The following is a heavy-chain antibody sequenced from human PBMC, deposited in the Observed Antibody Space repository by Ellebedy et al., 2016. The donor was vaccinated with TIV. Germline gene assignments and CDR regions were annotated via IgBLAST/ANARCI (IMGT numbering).Heavy chain of an antibody. CDR1: GYTFTRYY. D-gene: IGHD5-12*01. CDR3: ARVMVGYSGYGANIYYFDY. Sequence: AASVKVSCKASGYTFTRYYMHWVRQAPGQGLEWMGIVNPSGGSTSYAQKLQGRVTMTTDTSTNTAYMELRRLRSDDTAVYYCARVMVGYSGYGANIYYFDYWGQGTLVTVSS. J-gene: IGHJ4*02. V-gene: IGHV1-46*01. CDR2: VNPSGGST.